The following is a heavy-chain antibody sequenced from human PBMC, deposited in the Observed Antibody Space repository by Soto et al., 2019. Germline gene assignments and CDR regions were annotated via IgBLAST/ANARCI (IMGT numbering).Heavy chain of an antibody. D-gene: IGHD5-18*01. Sequence: ASVKVSCKASGYTFTSYFISWVRQAPGQGLEWMGWISAYNGNTNYAQKLQGRVTMTRDTSTSTAYMELRSLRSDDTAVYYCAGDGAYIYGFFCWGQGTQVTVSS. CDR3: AGDGAYIYGFFC. V-gene: IGHV1-18*01. J-gene: IGHJ4*02. CDR1: GYTFTSYF. CDR2: ISAYNGNT.